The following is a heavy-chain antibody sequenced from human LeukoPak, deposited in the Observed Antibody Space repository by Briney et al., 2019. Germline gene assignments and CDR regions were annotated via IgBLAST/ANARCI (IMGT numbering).Heavy chain of an antibody. V-gene: IGHV4-59*08. CDR1: GGSISSYY. J-gene: IGHJ4*02. Sequence: PSETLSLTCTVSGGSISSYYWSWIRQPPGKGLEWIGYIYYSGSTNYNPSLKSRVTISVDTSKNQFSLKLSSVTAADTAVYYCARTEDYRFDYWGQGTLVTVSS. CDR2: IYYSGST. D-gene: IGHD4-11*01. CDR3: ARTEDYRFDY.